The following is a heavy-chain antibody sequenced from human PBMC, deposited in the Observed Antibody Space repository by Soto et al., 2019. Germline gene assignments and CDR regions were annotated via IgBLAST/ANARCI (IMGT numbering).Heavy chain of an antibody. CDR1: GFTFSSYA. Sequence: EEQLLESGGGLVQPGGSLRLSCAASGFTFSSYAMSWVRQAPGKGLEWVSAISGSGGSTYYADSVKGRFTISRDNSKNTLYLQMNSLRAEDTAVYYCAKDPDQYSSGWYDYWGQGTLVTVSS. D-gene: IGHD6-19*01. CDR3: AKDPDQYSSGWYDY. J-gene: IGHJ4*02. V-gene: IGHV3-23*01. CDR2: ISGSGGST.